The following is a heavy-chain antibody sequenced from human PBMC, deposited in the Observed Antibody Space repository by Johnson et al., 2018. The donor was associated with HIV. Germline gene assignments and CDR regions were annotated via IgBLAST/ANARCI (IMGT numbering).Heavy chain of an antibody. J-gene: IGHJ3*02. D-gene: IGHD1-26*01. Sequence: VQLVESGGGLVQPGRCLRLSCAASGFTFDDNAMHWVRQAPGQGLEWVSGITWNSGSIGYADSVKGRFAISRYNAKNSLYLQMNSLTAEDTAFYYCARDPSGSYAEVTPDARFDIWGQGTMVTVSS. CDR3: ARDPSGSYAEVTPDARFDI. CDR1: GFTFDDNA. V-gene: IGHV3-9*01. CDR2: ITWNSGSI.